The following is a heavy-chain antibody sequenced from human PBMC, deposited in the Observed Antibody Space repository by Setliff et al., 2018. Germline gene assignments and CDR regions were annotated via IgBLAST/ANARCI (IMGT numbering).Heavy chain of an antibody. V-gene: IGHV3-11*01. J-gene: IGHJ4*02. Sequence: PGGSLRLSCAASGFTFSDYYMSWIRQAPGKGLEWVSYISSSGSTIYYADSVKGRSTSSRDNAKNSLYLQMNSLRAEDTAVYYCARDSLSSITMVRGVPDYWGQGTLVTVSS. D-gene: IGHD3-10*01. CDR1: GFTFSDYY. CDR2: ISSSGSTI. CDR3: ARDSLSSITMVRGVPDY.